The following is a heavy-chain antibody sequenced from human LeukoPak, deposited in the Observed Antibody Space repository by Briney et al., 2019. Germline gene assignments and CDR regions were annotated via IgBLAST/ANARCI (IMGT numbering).Heavy chain of an antibody. V-gene: IGHV3-23*01. CDR1: GFTFSSYA. J-gene: IGHJ4*02. CDR2: IIGSSGDT. D-gene: IGHD5-12*01. CDR3: AKGAYDYIEMGYFDY. Sequence: PGGSLRLSCAASGFTFSSYAMSWVRQAPGKGLEWVSLIIGSSGDTFYADSVKGRFTISRDNSKNGLYLQMNSLRAEDTALYYCAKGAYDYIEMGYFDYWGQGTLVTVSS.